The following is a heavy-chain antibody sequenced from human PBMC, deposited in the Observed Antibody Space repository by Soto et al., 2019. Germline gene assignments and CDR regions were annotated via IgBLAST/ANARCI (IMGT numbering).Heavy chain of an antibody. V-gene: IGHV3-30-3*01. Sequence: QVRLVESGGGVVQPGRSLRLSCTASGFSFSSYAMYWFRQPPGKGLEWVAVISHDGINKHYADSVKGRVTVSRDNSNHSLELQLNSLRGEDTAMYYCARDMYSSDYFVKGFAPWGQGTLVTVSS. CDR2: ISHDGINK. CDR1: GFSFSSYA. CDR3: ARDMYSSDYFVKGFAP. D-gene: IGHD6-19*01. J-gene: IGHJ5*02.